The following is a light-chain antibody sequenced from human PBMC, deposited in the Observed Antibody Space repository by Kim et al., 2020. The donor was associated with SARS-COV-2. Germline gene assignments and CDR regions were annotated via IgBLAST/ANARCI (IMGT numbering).Light chain of an antibody. CDR1: QSIGGW. CDR3: QHHSTYPIT. J-gene: IGKJ5*01. V-gene: IGKV1-5*01. CDR2: DAS. Sequence: SVGDSVTITCRASQSIGGWLAWYQQKPGKAPKLLIYDASSVESGVPSRFSGSGSGTEFTLTISSLQPDDSATYYCQHHSTYPITFGQGTRLEIK.